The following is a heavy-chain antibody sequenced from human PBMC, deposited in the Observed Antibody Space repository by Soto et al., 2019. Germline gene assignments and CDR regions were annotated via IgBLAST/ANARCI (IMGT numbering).Heavy chain of an antibody. Sequence: QVQLVQSGAEVKKPGASVKVSCKASGYTFTSYDINWVRQATGQGLEWMGWMNPNSGNTGYAQKFQGRVTMTSNISISTAYMELISVRSEDTAVYYWAREKSSWYDYWGQGTLVTVSS. CDR3: AREKSSWYDY. J-gene: IGHJ4*02. V-gene: IGHV1-8*01. CDR1: GYTFTSYD. CDR2: MNPNSGNT. D-gene: IGHD6-13*01.